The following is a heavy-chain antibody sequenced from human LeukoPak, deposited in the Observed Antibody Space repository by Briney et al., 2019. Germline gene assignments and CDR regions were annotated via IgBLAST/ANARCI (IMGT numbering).Heavy chain of an antibody. D-gene: IGHD7-27*01. V-gene: IGHV1-8*01. Sequence: ASVKVSCKASGYTFTSYDINWVRQATGQGLGWMGWMNPNSGNTGYAQKFQGRVTMTRNTSISTAYVELSSLRSEDTAVYYCARGGSLTGVYYYYYYGMDVWGQGTTVTVSS. CDR3: ARGGSLTGVYYYYYYGMDV. CDR2: MNPNSGNT. CDR1: GYTFTSYD. J-gene: IGHJ6*02.